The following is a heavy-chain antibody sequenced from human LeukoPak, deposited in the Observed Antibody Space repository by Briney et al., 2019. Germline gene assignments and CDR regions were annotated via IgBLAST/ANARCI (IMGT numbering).Heavy chain of an antibody. D-gene: IGHD2-2*01. CDR1: GFTFSDYY. Sequence: GGSLRLSCAASGFTFSDYYMSWIRQAPGKGLEWVSYISSSGSTIYYTDSVKGRFTISRDNAKNSLYLQMNSLRAEDTAVYYCARDGSTSIWVRGYYYYMDVWGKGTTVTVSS. J-gene: IGHJ6*03. V-gene: IGHV3-11*01. CDR3: ARDGSTSIWVRGYYYYMDV. CDR2: ISSSGSTI.